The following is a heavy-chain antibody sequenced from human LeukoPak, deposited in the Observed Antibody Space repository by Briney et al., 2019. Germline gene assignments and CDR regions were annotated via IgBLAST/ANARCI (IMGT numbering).Heavy chain of an antibody. D-gene: IGHD3-22*01. Sequence: PGGSLRLSCAASGFTFSSYGMHWVRQAPGKGLEWVAVISYDGSNKYYADSVKGRFTISRDNSKNTLYLQMNSLRAEDTAVYYCAKLVVVIDYWGQGTLVTVSS. V-gene: IGHV3-30*18. CDR2: ISYDGSNK. CDR1: GFTFSSYG. J-gene: IGHJ4*02. CDR3: AKLVVVIDY.